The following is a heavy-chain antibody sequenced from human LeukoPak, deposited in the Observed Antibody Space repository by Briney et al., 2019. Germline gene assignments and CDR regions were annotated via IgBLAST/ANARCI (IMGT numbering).Heavy chain of an antibody. CDR2: IKQDGSEK. J-gene: IGHJ3*02. CDR3: ASWGNSGYSSSHGAFDI. D-gene: IGHD6-13*01. V-gene: IGHV3-7*01. CDR1: GFTFSSYW. Sequence: GGSLRLSCAASGFTFSSYWMSWVRQAPGKGLEWVANIKQDGSEKYYVDSVKGRFTISRDNAKNSLYLQMNSLRAEDTAVYYCASWGNSGYSSSHGAFDIWGQGTMVTVSS.